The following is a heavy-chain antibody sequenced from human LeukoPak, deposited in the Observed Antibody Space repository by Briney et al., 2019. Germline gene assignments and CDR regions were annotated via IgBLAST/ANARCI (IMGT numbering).Heavy chain of an antibody. V-gene: IGHV3-20*04. CDR1: GFTFADYG. Sequence: GGSLRLSCEASGFTFADYGMTWVRLRPGKGLEWVSSLNWNAGYTHYADSVKGRFTISRGNTKDSLYLQMKNLRAEDTALYYCARDPARGGWFNYGFDMWGQGTMVTVSS. CDR2: LNWNAGYT. J-gene: IGHJ3*02. CDR3: ARDPARGGWFNYGFDM. D-gene: IGHD6-19*01.